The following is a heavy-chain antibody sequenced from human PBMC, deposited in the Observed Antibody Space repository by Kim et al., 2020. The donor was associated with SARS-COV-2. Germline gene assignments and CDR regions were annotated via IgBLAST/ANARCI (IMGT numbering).Heavy chain of an antibody. V-gene: IGHV3-21*01. CDR2: ISSSSSYI. CDR3: ARAPDYYGSGSYYNFGAFDI. D-gene: IGHD3-10*01. Sequence: GGSLRLSCAASGFTFSSYSMNWVRQAPGKGLEWVSSISSSSSYIYYADSVKGRFTISRDNAKNSLYLQMNSLRAEDTAVYYCARAPDYYGSGSYYNFGAFDIWGQGTMVTVSS. J-gene: IGHJ3*02. CDR1: GFTFSSYS.